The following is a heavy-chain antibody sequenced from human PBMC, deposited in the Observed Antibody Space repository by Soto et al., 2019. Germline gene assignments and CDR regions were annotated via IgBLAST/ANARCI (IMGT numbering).Heavy chain of an antibody. CDR2: IYYSGNT. J-gene: IGHJ4*02. D-gene: IGHD3-9*01. V-gene: IGHV4-39*01. Sequence: QLQLQESGPGLVKPSETLALTCTVSGGSISSSSYYWGWIRQPPGKGLEWIGSIYYSGNTYYNPSLKSRVTISLDTSKNQFSLKLSSVTAADTAVYYCARPVGTTIYQYYFDSWGQGTLVTVSS. CDR1: GGSISSSSYY. CDR3: ARPVGTTIYQYYFDS.